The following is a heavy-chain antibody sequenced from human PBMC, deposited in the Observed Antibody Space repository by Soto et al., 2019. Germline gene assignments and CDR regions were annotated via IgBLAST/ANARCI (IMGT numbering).Heavy chain of an antibody. D-gene: IGHD2-15*01. Sequence: QVQLVQSGAEVKKPGSSVKVSCKASGGTFSSYAISWVRQAPGQGLEWMGGIIPIFGTANYAQKFQGRVTITADESTSTAYRELSSLRSEDTAVYYWASGLGYCSGGSCYTSHNWGQGTLVTVSS. CDR3: ASGLGYCSGGSCYTSHN. V-gene: IGHV1-69*12. CDR2: IIPIFGTA. CDR1: GGTFSSYA. J-gene: IGHJ4*02.